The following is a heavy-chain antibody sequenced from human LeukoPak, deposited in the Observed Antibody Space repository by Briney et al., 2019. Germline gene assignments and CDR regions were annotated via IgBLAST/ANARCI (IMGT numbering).Heavy chain of an antibody. V-gene: IGHV3-30*02. Sequence: GGSLRLSCAASGFTFSSYGMHWVRQAPGKGLEWVAFIRYDGSNKYYADSVKGRFTISRDNSKNTLYLQMNSLRAEDTAVYYCARGLRYFDWLLGYFDYWGQGTLVTVSS. CDR2: IRYDGSNK. CDR3: ARGLRYFDWLLGYFDY. CDR1: GFTFSSYG. D-gene: IGHD3-9*01. J-gene: IGHJ4*02.